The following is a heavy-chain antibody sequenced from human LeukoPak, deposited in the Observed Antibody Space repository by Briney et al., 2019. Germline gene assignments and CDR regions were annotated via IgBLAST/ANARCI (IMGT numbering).Heavy chain of an antibody. CDR3: ARLVGATSGY. CDR1: GYTFTSNY. CDR2: INPNSGGT. Sequence: EASVTVSCKAFGYTFTSNYMHWVRQAPGQGLEWMGWINPNSGGTNYAQKFQGRVTMTRDTSISTAYMELSRLRSDDTAVYYCARLVGATSGYWGQGTLVTVSS. J-gene: IGHJ4*02. D-gene: IGHD1-26*01. V-gene: IGHV1-2*02.